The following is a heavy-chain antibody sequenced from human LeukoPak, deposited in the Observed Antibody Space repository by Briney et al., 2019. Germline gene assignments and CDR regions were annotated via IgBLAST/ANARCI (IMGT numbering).Heavy chain of an antibody. J-gene: IGHJ4*02. CDR1: GFTFSSYA. Sequence: QPGGSLRLSCAAPGFTFSSYALSWVRQAPGKGLEWVSGISENGGTTFYADSVKGRFTITRDNSKNTLYVQMNSLRGEDTAVYYCAKDYGPKQLVFFDSWGQGTLVTVSS. CDR2: ISENGGTT. D-gene: IGHD6-13*01. CDR3: AKDYGPKQLVFFDS. V-gene: IGHV3-23*01.